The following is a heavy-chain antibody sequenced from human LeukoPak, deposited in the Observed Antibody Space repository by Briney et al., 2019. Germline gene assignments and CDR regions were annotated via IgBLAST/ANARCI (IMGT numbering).Heavy chain of an antibody. CDR2: IRYDGSNK. D-gene: IGHD3-10*01. V-gene: IGHV3-30*02. Sequence: GGSLRLSCAASEFTFSSYGMHWVRQAPGKGLEWVAFIRYDGSNKYYADSVKGRFTISRDNSKNTLYLQMNSLRAEDTAVYYCAKDAHYYGSGSYYFDYWGQGTLVTVSS. J-gene: IGHJ4*02. CDR1: EFTFSSYG. CDR3: AKDAHYYGSGSYYFDY.